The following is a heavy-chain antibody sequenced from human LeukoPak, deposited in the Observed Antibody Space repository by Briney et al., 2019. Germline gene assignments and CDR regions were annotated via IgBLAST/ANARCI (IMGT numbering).Heavy chain of an antibody. J-gene: IGHJ4*02. D-gene: IGHD2-15*01. CDR1: GFTLSSNG. Sequence: TGGSLRLSCAASGFTLSSNGMNWVRQAPGKGLEWISYISSSSSTIYYADSVKGRFTISRDNAKNSLYLQMNSLRAEDTVVYYCARAGPWRSALFDYWGQGTLVTVPS. CDR2: ISSSSSTI. CDR3: ARAGPWRSALFDY. V-gene: IGHV3-48*01.